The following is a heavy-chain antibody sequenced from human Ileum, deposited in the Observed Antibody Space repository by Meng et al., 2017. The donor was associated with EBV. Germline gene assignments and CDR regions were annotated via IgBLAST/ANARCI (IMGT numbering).Heavy chain of an antibody. CDR2: MYYSGST. J-gene: IGHJ4*02. Sequence: RLKLQESGPGLVKPSETLSLTCTVSGGSISNENDYWGWIRQPPGKGLEWIGSMYYSGSTYYNPSLKNRVTMSLDTSKNQFSLQLTSVTAADTALYYCATRVAAVKYYFDYWGQGTLVTVSS. CDR3: ATRVAAVKYYFDY. CDR1: GGSISNENDY. V-gene: IGHV4-39*06. D-gene: IGHD6-19*01.